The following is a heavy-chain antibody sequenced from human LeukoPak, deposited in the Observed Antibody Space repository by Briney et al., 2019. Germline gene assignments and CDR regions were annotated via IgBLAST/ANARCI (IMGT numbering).Heavy chain of an antibody. CDR2: INHSGYT. D-gene: IGHD3-10*01. J-gene: IGHJ2*01. V-gene: IGHV4-34*01. CDR1: GESFSGYF. Sequence: MPSETLSLTCAVYGESFSGYFWSWIRQPPGKGLEWIGEINHSGYTNYNPSLKSRVTISVDTSKKQLSLKLNSVTAADTAVYYCARIWPDLWGRGTLVTVSS. CDR3: ARIWPDL.